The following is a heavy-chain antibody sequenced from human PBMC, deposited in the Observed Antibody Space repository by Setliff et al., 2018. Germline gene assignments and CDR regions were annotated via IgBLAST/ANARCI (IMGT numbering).Heavy chain of an antibody. CDR2: IYPGDSDT. D-gene: IGHD6-19*01. CDR1: GYSFTSYW. Sequence: GESLKISCKGSGYSFTSYWIGWVRQMPGKGLEWMGVIYPGDSDTRYSPSFQGQVTISADKSISTAYLQWSSLKASDTAMYYCARREVEVAGTSYYYYMDVWGKGTTVTVSS. V-gene: IGHV5-51*01. J-gene: IGHJ6*03. CDR3: ARREVEVAGTSYYYYMDV.